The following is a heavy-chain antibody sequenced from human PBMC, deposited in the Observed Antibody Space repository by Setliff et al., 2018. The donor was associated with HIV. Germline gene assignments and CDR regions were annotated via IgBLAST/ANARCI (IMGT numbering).Heavy chain of an antibody. CDR1: GGSISGGGYY. Sequence: SETLSLTCTVSGGSISGGGYYWSWIRQHPGKGLDWIGNIYHIGNTDYNPSLKSRVTISIDTSKNQFSLKLSSVTAADTAIYYCARVPRITTLRNAFDIWGQGTMVTVSS. CDR2: IYHIGNT. D-gene: IGHD3-3*01. J-gene: IGHJ3*02. V-gene: IGHV4-31*03. CDR3: ARVPRITTLRNAFDI.